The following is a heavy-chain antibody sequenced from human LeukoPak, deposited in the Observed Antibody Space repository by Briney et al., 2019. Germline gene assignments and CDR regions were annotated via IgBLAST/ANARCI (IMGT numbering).Heavy chain of an antibody. J-gene: IGHJ6*02. D-gene: IGHD4-17*01. Sequence: ASVKVSCKASGYTFTGYYMHWVRQAPGQGLEWMAWINPNSGGTHYAQKFQGRVTMTRDTSISTAYMNLSRLRSDDTAVYYCARAYYGDYYYGMDVWGQGTTVTVSS. V-gene: IGHV1-2*02. CDR3: ARAYYGDYYYGMDV. CDR2: INPNSGGT. CDR1: GYTFTGYY.